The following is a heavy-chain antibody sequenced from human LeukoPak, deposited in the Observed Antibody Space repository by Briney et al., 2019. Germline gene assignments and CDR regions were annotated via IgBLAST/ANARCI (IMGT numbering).Heavy chain of an antibody. J-gene: IGHJ5*02. CDR1: GGSISGYY. V-gene: IGHV4-59*01. CDR2: IYYSGST. Sequence: SETLSLTCTVSGGSISGYYWSWIRQPPGKGLEWIAYIYYSGSTNYNPSLKSRVTISVDTSKNQFSLKLSSVTAADTAVYYCARSLCSSTSCYDNWFDPWGQGTLVTVSS. D-gene: IGHD2-2*01. CDR3: ARSLCSSTSCYDNWFDP.